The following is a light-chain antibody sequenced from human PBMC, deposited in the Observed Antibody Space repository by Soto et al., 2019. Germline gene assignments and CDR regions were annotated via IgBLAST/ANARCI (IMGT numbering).Light chain of an antibody. Sequence: QSALXQPPSASGXPGQSVTISXXXXKSDIGGDNYVSWYHRQPGRAPKLIIYEVTERPSGVPGRFSGSKSGDTASLTVTGLQAEDEGEYYCSSFTGSNNYIVFGGGTKLTVL. CDR3: SSFTGSNNYIV. CDR2: EVT. J-gene: IGLJ3*02. CDR1: KSDIGGDNY. V-gene: IGLV2-8*01.